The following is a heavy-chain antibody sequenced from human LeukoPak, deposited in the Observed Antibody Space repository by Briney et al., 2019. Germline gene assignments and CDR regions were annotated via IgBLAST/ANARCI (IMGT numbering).Heavy chain of an antibody. V-gene: IGHV3-72*01. CDR2: ARSQASGYST. CDR1: GFTLRDHS. J-gene: IGHJ6*03. CDR3: ARDARHLTGTSSYYYYMDV. Sequence: GGSLRLSCAASGFTLRDHSMDWVRQAPGKGLEWVGRARSQASGYSTEYAASVKGRFTILRDDSETSVYLQMNSLKTDDTAIYFCARDARHLTGTSSYYYYMDVWGKGTTATVSS.